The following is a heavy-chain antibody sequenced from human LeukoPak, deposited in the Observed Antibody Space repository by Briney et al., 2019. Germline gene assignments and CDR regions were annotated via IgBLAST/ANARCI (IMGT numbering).Heavy chain of an antibody. CDR1: GFTVSSYA. Sequence: GGSLRLSCAASGFTVSSYAMSWVRQAPGKGLEWVSYISSSGSTIYYADSVKGRFTISRDNAKNSLYLQMNSLRAEDTAVYYCARDGSSVAGSILSFDYWGQGTLVTVSS. CDR2: ISSSGSTI. V-gene: IGHV3-48*03. CDR3: ARDGSSVAGSILSFDY. J-gene: IGHJ4*02. D-gene: IGHD6-19*01.